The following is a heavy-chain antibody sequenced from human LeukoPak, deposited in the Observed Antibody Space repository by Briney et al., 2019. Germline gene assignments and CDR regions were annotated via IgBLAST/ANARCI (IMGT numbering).Heavy chain of an antibody. Sequence: GSSVKVSCKASGGTFSSDAISWVRQAPGQGLEWMGGIIPIFGTANYAQKFQRRVTNTTDDSTSTAYMELSSLRSEDTAVYYCATGNIRFLQWLSFDYWGQGTLVTVSS. D-gene: IGHD3-3*01. CDR1: GGTFSSDA. CDR3: ATGNIRFLQWLSFDY. J-gene: IGHJ4*02. CDR2: IIPIFGTA. V-gene: IGHV1-69*05.